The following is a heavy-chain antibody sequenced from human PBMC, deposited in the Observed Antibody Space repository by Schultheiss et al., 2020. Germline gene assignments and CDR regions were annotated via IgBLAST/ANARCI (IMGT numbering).Heavy chain of an antibody. CDR1: GYTFTSYG. V-gene: IGHV1-18*01. Sequence: AAVKVSCKASGYTFTSYGISWVRQAPGQGLEWMGWISAYNGNTNYAQKLQGRVTMTTDTSTSTAYMELSRLRSDDTAVYYCARDLAGLAAAVGWFDPWGQGTLVTVSS. D-gene: IGHD6-13*01. J-gene: IGHJ5*02. CDR2: ISAYNGNT. CDR3: ARDLAGLAAAVGWFDP.